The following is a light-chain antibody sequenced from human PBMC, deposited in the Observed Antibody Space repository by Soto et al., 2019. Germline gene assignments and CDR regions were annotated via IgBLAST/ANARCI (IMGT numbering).Light chain of an antibody. CDR1: QSVDNN. J-gene: IGKJ1*01. Sequence: TVLTPSPGTLYFSPGERANLSCGASQSVDNNHVAWYKQRRGLPPRLLIYGAYXRATGIPARFSGSGFGTDYTLTISSLEPEDFAVYYCKQRSKWRTFGKGTKVDIK. CDR3: KQRSKWRT. V-gene: IGKV3-11*01. CDR2: GAY.